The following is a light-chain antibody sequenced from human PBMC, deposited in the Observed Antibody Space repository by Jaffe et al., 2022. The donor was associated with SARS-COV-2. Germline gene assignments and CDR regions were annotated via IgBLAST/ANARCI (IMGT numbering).Light chain of an antibody. J-gene: IGKJ3*01. CDR2: DAS. CDR1: QSISNY. V-gene: IGKV3-11*01. CDR3: QQRSNWPLLFT. Sequence: EIVLTQSPATLSLSPGERATLSCRASQSISNYLAWYQQKPGQAPRLLIYDASNRATGIPARFSGSGSGTDFTLTISSLEPEDFAVYYCQQRSNWPLLFTFGPGTKVDIK.